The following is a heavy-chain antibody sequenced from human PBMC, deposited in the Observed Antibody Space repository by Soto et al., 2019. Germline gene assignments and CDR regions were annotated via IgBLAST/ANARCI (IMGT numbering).Heavy chain of an antibody. Sequence: EVQLVESGGGLVQPGGSLRLSCVASGFTFSTYNMNWVRQAPGKGLEWVSYISTSGGTIYYADSVKGRFTNSRDNAKNSLYLHMNSLRAEDTAVYYCARAGAAMADYWGQGTLLTVSS. CDR1: GFTFSTYN. CDR3: ARAGAAMADY. J-gene: IGHJ4*02. CDR2: ISTSGGTI. D-gene: IGHD2-2*01. V-gene: IGHV3-48*01.